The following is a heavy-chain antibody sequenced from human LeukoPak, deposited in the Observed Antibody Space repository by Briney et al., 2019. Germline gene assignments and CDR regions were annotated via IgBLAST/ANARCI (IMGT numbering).Heavy chain of an antibody. CDR1: GFTFSRNG. Sequence: PGRSLRLPCAASGFTFSRNGMHWVRQAPGKGLEWVAVISYDGTNKYYADSVKGRFTISRDNSKNTLYLQMNSLRAEDTAVYYCAKGEGYGDYHFSYWGQGTLVTVSS. V-gene: IGHV3-30*18. CDR2: ISYDGTNK. CDR3: AKGEGYGDYHFSY. J-gene: IGHJ4*02. D-gene: IGHD4-17*01.